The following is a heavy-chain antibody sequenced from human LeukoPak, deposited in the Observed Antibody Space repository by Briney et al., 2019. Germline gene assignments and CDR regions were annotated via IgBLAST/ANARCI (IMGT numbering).Heavy chain of an antibody. V-gene: IGHV4-61*01. D-gene: IGHD3-10*01. Sequence: SETLSLTCTVSGRSVSSGSNYWSWIRQPPGRGLEWIGYIHYSESTSNNPALTSRVTISVDTSKNQFSLKLSSVTAADTAVYYCARVLYGSGTYYFDYWGQGTLVTVSS. J-gene: IGHJ4*02. CDR2: IHYSEST. CDR3: ARVLYGSGTYYFDY. CDR1: GRSVSSGSNY.